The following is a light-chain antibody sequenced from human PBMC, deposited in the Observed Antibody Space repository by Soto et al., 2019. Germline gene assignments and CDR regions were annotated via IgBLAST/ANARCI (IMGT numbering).Light chain of an antibody. CDR1: QSVSSY. CDR3: HQYNFWPT. CDR2: DAS. Sequence: EIVLTQSPATLSLSPGERATLSCRASQSVSSYLAWYQQKPGQAPRLLIYDASTRAAGIPARFSGGGSGTEFTLTINSLQSEDFAVYFCHQYNFWPTFGQGTKVDIK. J-gene: IGKJ1*01. V-gene: IGKV3D-15*01.